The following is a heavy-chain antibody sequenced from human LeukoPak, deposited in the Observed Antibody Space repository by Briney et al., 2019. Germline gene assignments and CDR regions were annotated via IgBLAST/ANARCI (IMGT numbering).Heavy chain of an antibody. CDR1: GYTFTSYW. J-gene: IGHJ4*02. CDR2: IYPGDSNT. CDR3: ATSVAGTPY. D-gene: IGHD6-19*01. Sequence: GESLKISCMGAGYTFTSYWIGWVRQMPGKGLEWMGIIYPGDSNTRYSPSFQGQVTISADKSITAAYLQWSSLKASDTAMYYCATSVAGTPYWGQGTLVTVSS. V-gene: IGHV5-51*01.